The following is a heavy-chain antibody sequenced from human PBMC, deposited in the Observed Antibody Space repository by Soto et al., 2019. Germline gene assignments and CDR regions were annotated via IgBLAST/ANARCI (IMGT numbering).Heavy chain of an antibody. Sequence: QVQLVESGGGVVQPGRPLTLSCAASGVVFRNCGMHWVRQAPGKGLGWVSSIRHDGSNKYYADSVKGRFTISRANSKNTLYLQVNSLRAEDTAVYYCLRHKGDYSWPDYWGQGTLVTVSS. J-gene: IGHJ4*02. CDR1: GVVFRNCG. CDR3: LRHKGDYSWPDY. D-gene: IGHD4-4*01. V-gene: IGHV3-33*01. CDR2: IRHDGSNK.